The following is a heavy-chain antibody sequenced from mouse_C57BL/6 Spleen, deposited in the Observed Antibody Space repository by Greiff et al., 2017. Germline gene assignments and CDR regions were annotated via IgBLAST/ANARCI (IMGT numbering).Heavy chain of an antibody. CDR2: IDPENGDT. CDR1: GFNIKDDY. J-gene: IGHJ2*01. D-gene: IGHD2-5*01. CDR3: TTSAYYSNYYIDY. Sequence: EVQRVESGAELVRPGASVKLSCTASGFNIKDDYMHWVKQRPEQGLEWIGWIDPENGDTEYASKFQGKATITADTSSNTAYLQLSSLTSEDTAVYYCTTSAYYSNYYIDYWGQGTTLTVSS. V-gene: IGHV14-4*01.